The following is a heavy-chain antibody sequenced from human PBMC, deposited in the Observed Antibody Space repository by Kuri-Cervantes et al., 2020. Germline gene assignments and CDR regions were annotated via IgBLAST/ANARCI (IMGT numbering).Heavy chain of an antibody. CDR1: GGSVSGSNYH. Sequence: GSLRLSCTVSGGSVSGSNYHWGWIRQPPRKGLEWIGSIYYSGSAYYNPSLKSRVTISVDTSKTQFSLKLSSVTAADTAVYYCARQYYDILTGYYSDDAFDIWGQGTMVTVSS. D-gene: IGHD3-9*01. CDR3: ARQYYDILTGYYSDDAFDI. CDR2: IYYSGSA. V-gene: IGHV4-39*01. J-gene: IGHJ3*02.